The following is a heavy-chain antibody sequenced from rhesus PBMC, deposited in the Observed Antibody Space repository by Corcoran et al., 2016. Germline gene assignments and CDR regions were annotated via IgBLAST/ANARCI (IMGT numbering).Heavy chain of an antibody. CDR2: INSGGGST. CDR3: AKAEYCSGIYCYDEYYFDY. CDR1: GFTFSSYW. V-gene: IGHV3S42*01. Sequence: EVQLVESGGGLAKPGGSLRLSCAASGFTFSSYWMNWVRQTPGKGLEWISAINSGGGSTYYADSVKGRVNISRDNSKNTLSLQMNSLRAEDTAVYYCAKAEYCSGIYCYDEYYFDYWGQGVLVTVSS. J-gene: IGHJ4*01. D-gene: IGHD2-27*01.